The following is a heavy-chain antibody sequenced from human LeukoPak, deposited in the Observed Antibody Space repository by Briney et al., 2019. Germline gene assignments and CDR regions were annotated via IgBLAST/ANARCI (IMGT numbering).Heavy chain of an antibody. CDR3: AREGTRNTVVVPAIIPQFDH. D-gene: IGHD2-2*02. J-gene: IGHJ4*02. V-gene: IGHV1-18*01. CDR2: ISAYNGNT. CDR1: GYTFTSYG. Sequence: ASVKVSCKASGYTFTSYGISWVRQAPGQGLEWVGWISAYNGNTNYAQKLQGRVTMTTDTSTSTAYMELSSLRSEDTAVYYCAREGTRNTVVVPAIIPQFDHWGQGTLVTVSS.